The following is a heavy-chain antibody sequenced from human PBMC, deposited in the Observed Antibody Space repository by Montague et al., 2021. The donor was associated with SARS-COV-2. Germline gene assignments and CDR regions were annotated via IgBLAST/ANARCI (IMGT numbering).Heavy chain of an antibody. CDR2: IPSNGKT. CDR1: GGSINDHY. Sequence: SETLSLTCTVSGGSINDHYRSWIRQSPGKGLEWIGYIPSNGKTNYNPSLKSRVTLSADASRNEFSLKLDSVTAADTAVYFFARRGYYDSAGYHWHLDLWGRGMLVTVSS. V-gene: IGHV4-4*09. J-gene: IGHJ2*01. D-gene: IGHD3-22*01. CDR3: ARRGYYDSAGYHWHLDL.